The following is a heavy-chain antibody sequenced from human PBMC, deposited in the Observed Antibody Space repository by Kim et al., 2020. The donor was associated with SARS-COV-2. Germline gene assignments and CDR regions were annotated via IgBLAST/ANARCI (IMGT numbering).Heavy chain of an antibody. Sequence: SETLSLTCTVSGGSISSGGYYWSWIRQHPGKGLEWIGYIYYSGSTYYNPSLKSRVTISVDTSKNQFSLKLSSVTAADTAVYYCARDGVATMDAFDIWGQGTMVTVSS. V-gene: IGHV4-31*03. CDR1: GGSISSGGYY. CDR3: ARDGVATMDAFDI. CDR2: IYYSGST. D-gene: IGHD5-12*01. J-gene: IGHJ3*02.